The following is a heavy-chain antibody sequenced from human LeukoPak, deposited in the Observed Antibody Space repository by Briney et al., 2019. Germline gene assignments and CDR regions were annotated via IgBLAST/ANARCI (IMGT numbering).Heavy chain of an antibody. CDR3: VRTAGESRFLEWLPIPLDY. CDR2: MNPNSGNT. J-gene: IGHJ4*02. CDR1: GYTFTSYG. V-gene: IGHV1-8*03. Sequence: ASVKVSCKASGYTFTSYGINWVRQATGQGLEWMGWMNPNSGNTGYAQKFQGRVTITRNTSISTAYMELSSLRSEDTAVYYCVRTAGESRFLEWLPIPLDYWGQGTLVTVSS. D-gene: IGHD3-3*01.